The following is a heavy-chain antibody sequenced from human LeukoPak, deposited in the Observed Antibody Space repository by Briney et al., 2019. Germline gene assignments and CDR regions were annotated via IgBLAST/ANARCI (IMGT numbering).Heavy chain of an antibody. CDR2: ISYTGST. CDR3: ARVSLVRGAPDYYFDY. V-gene: IGHV4-59*12. Sequence: SETLSLTCTVSGGSSNIYRWSWIRQPPGKGLEWLGFISYTGSTNYNPSLNSRVSISVDTSKNQFSLKLSSVTAADTAVYYCARVSLVRGAPDYYFDYWGQGTLVTVSS. J-gene: IGHJ4*02. CDR1: GGSSNIYR. D-gene: IGHD3-10*01.